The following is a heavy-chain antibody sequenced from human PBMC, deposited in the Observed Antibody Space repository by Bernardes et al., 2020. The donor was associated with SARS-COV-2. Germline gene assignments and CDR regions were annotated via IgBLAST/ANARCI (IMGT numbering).Heavy chain of an antibody. CDR2: IKQDGSEK. V-gene: IGHV3-7*04. J-gene: IGHJ5*02. Sequence: GGSLRLSCAASGFTFSSYWMSWVRQAPGKGLEWVANIKQDGSEKYYVDSVKGRFTISRDNAKNSLYLQMNSLRAEDTAVYYRARAGLFYGSLYNWFDPWGQGTLVTVSS. CDR3: ARAGLFYGSLYNWFDP. CDR1: GFTFSSYW. D-gene: IGHD3-10*01.